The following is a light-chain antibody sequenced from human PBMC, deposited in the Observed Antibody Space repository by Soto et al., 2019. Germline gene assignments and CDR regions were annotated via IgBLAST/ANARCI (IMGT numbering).Light chain of an antibody. Sequence: VLTQSPATLSLSPGESATLACRVSQSVSSSYLAWYQQKPGQAPRLIIYGAYSRATVIPDTFSGSGAGTDYTLTISRMEREHLSAYYCQQYGSSASWRYGEGTKVDIK. J-gene: IGKJ1*01. V-gene: IGKV3-20*01. CDR3: QQYGSSASWR. CDR2: GAY. CDR1: QSVSSSY.